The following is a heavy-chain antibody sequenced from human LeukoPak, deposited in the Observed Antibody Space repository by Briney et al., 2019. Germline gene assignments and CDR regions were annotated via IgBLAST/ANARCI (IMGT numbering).Heavy chain of an antibody. J-gene: IGHJ4*02. CDR2: INHNGNVN. CDR3: ARVYTYYHDSSGYEDY. D-gene: IGHD3-22*01. V-gene: IGHV3-7*03. CDR1: GFTFSSYW. Sequence: GGSLRLSCAASGFTFSSYWMNWARQAPGKGLEWVASINHNGNVNYYVDSVKGRFTISRDNAKNSLYLQMSNLRAEDTAVYYCARVYTYYHDSSGYEDYWGQGTLVTVSS.